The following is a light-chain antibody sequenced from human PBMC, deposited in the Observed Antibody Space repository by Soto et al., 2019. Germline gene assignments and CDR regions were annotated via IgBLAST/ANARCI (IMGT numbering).Light chain of an antibody. CDR2: GNS. CDR3: QSYDSSLSGYYV. V-gene: IGLV1-40*01. Sequence: QSALTQPPSVSGAPGQRVTISCTGSSSNIGAGYDVHWYQQLPGTAPKLLIYGNSNRPSGVPDRFSGSKSGTSASLAITGLQAEDDADYYCQSYDSSLSGYYVFGTATKVTVL. J-gene: IGLJ1*01. CDR1: SSNIGAGYD.